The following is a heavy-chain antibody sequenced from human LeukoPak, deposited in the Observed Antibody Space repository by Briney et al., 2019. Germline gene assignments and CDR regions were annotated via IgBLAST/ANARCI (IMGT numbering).Heavy chain of an antibody. J-gene: IGHJ4*02. CDR1: GGSTSSYY. CDR2: IYYSGST. V-gene: IGHV4-59*01. Sequence: SETLSLTCTVSGGSTSSYYWSWIRQPPGKGLEWIGYIYYSGSTNYNPSLKSRVTISVDTSKNQFSLKLSSVTAADTAVYYCASSLWQLWAFDYWGQGTLVTVSS. CDR3: ASSLWQLWAFDY. D-gene: IGHD5-18*01.